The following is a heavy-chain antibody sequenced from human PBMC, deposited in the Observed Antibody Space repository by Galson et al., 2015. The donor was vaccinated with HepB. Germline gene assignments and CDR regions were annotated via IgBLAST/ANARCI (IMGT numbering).Heavy chain of an antibody. CDR3: AKVGLDSSPFSSGSYYFDY. J-gene: IGHJ4*02. CDR1: GFTFSSYA. D-gene: IGHD6-19*01. CDR2: ISGSGGST. Sequence: LRLSCAASGFTFSSYAMSWVRQAPGKGLEWVSAISGSGGSTYYADSVKGRFTISRDNSRNTLYLQMNSLRAEDTAVYYCAKVGLDSSPFSSGSYYFDYWGQGTLVTVSS. V-gene: IGHV3-23*01.